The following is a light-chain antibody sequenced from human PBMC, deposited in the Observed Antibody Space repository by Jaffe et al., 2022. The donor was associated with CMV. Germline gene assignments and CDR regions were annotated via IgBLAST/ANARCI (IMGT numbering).Light chain of an antibody. Sequence: QSALTQPPSVSGSPGQSVTLSCTGTSSDIGNYNRVSWYQQPPGTAPKLLIYDVTNRPSGVPDRFSGSKSGNTASLTISGLQPEDEADYYCSSYTASSRVVFGGGTKLTVL. V-gene: IGLV2-18*02. CDR3: SSYTASSRVV. CDR1: SSDIGNYNR. J-gene: IGLJ2*01. CDR2: DVT.